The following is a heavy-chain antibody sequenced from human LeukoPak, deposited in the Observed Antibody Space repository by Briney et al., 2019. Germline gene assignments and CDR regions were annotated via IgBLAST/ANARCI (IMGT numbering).Heavy chain of an antibody. Sequence: GGSLRLSCAASGFTFSSYAMSWVRQAPGKGLEWVSAISGSGGSTYYADSAKGRFTISRENSKNTLYLQMNRLGAKDTAVYYCAKDGLNSVSSWYDNWGQGTLVTVSS. CDR2: ISGSGGST. J-gene: IGHJ5*02. V-gene: IGHV3-23*01. CDR3: AKDGLNSVSSWYDN. D-gene: IGHD2-8*01. CDR1: GFTFSSYA.